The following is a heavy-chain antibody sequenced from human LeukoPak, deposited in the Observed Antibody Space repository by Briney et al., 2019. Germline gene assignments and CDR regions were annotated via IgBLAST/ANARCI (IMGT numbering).Heavy chain of an antibody. Sequence: PGGTLRLSCAASGVTLSSTYMTCGRQAPGTGLEWGSVLYSCGSTFYADPLKGRFTLSRDNSNNPLNLQMNSLRAEDAAVYHCASHSLGELLRHYYMHVWGKGTTVTISS. CDR3: ASHSLGELLRHYYMHV. V-gene: IGHV3-66*04. D-gene: IGHD1-26*01. CDR1: GVTLSSTY. J-gene: IGHJ6*03. CDR2: LYSCGST.